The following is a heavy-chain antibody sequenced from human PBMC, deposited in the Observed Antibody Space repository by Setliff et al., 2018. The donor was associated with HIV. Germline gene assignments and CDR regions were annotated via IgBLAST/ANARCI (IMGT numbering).Heavy chain of an antibody. CDR1: GLTFSNLW. V-gene: IGHV3-15*01. CDR2: IKSKYHGGTA. CDR3: ATDVPYSGGALNN. D-gene: IGHD2-21*01. J-gene: IGHJ3*02. Sequence: GGFLRLSCAVSGLTFSNLWMMWVRQGPGKGPEWVGRIKSKYHGGTADYAASVKGRFTISRDDSKNTVYLQMHGLKIEDTALYYCATDVPYSGGALNNWGQGTVVTVSS.